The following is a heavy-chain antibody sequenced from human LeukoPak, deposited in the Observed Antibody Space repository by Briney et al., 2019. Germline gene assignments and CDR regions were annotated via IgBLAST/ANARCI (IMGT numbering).Heavy chain of an antibody. V-gene: IGHV3-9*01. Sequence: GRSLRLSCAASGFMFDDYAMHWVRQAPGKGLEWVSGISRNSGSIDYADSVKGRFTISRDNAKNSLYLQMNSLRAEDTAFYYCAKAEGFFGGYYDHWGQGTLVTVSS. CDR1: GFMFDDYA. CDR3: AKAEGFFGGYYDH. J-gene: IGHJ4*02. CDR2: ISRNSGSI. D-gene: IGHD4-23*01.